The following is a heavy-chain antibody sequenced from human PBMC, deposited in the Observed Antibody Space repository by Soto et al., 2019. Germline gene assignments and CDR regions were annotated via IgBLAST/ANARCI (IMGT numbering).Heavy chain of an antibody. J-gene: IGHJ5*02. CDR1: GDTFTSYY. Sequence: ASVKVSCKAPGDTFTSYYLNWVRQAPGQGLEWMGVINPHGGSTKYAQKFQGRITTTRDTSRSTVYMELSSLRSDDTAIYYCARSSGGNFGIIIEGSNWFDPWGQGALVTVSS. CDR3: ARSSGGNFGIIIEGSNWFDP. V-gene: IGHV1-46*01. D-gene: IGHD3-3*01. CDR2: INPHGGST.